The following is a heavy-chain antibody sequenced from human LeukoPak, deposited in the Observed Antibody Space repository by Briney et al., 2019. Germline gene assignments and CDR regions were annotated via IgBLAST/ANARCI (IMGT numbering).Heavy chain of an antibody. J-gene: IGHJ5*02. D-gene: IGHD3-10*01. V-gene: IGHV4-4*07. CDR1: GGSISSYY. Sequence: SETLSLTCTVSGGSISSYYWSWIRQPAGKGLEWIGRIYTSGTIAYNPSLKSRVTMSVDTSKNQFSLKLSSVTAADTAVYYCARDSGTTGEVKFDPWGQGTLVTVSS. CDR3: ARDSGTTGEVKFDP. CDR2: IYTSGTI.